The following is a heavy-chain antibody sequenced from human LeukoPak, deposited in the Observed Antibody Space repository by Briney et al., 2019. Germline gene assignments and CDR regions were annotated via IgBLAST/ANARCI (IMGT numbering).Heavy chain of an antibody. V-gene: IGHV3-23*01. Sequence: GGSLRLSCAASGFTFSSYAMSWVRQAPGKGLEWVSAISGSGGSTYYADSVKGRFTISRDNSKNTLYLQMNGLRAEDTAVYYCAKGSFTIFGVVTYNYFDYWGQGTLVTVSS. CDR3: AKGSFTIFGVVTYNYFDY. CDR1: GFTFSSYA. D-gene: IGHD3-3*01. J-gene: IGHJ4*02. CDR2: ISGSGGST.